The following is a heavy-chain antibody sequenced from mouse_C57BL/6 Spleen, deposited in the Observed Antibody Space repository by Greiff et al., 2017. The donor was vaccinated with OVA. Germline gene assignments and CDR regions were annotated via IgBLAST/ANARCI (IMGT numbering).Heavy chain of an antibody. Sequence: VQLQQPGAELVRPGTSVKLSCKASGYTFTSYWMHWVKQRPGQGLEWFGVIDPSDSYTNYNQKFKGKATLTVDTSSSTAYMQLSSLTSEDSAVYYCARSPGSYYFDYWGQGTTLTVSS. CDR2: IDPSDSYT. V-gene: IGHV1-59*01. CDR1: GYTFTSYW. D-gene: IGHD3-1*01. CDR3: ARSPGSYYFDY. J-gene: IGHJ2*01.